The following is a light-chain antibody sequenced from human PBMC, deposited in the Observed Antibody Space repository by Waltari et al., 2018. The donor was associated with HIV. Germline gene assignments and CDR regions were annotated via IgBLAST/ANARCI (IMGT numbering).Light chain of an antibody. V-gene: IGKV3-15*01. CDR1: QSVSSN. CDR2: GAS. Sequence: EIVMTQSPATLSVTPGERATLSCRDSQSVSSNLAWYQQKPGQAPRLLIYGASTRATGIPARFSGSGSGTEFTLTISSLQSEDFAVYYCQQYNNWLLFTFGPGTKVDIK. J-gene: IGKJ3*01. CDR3: QQYNNWLLFT.